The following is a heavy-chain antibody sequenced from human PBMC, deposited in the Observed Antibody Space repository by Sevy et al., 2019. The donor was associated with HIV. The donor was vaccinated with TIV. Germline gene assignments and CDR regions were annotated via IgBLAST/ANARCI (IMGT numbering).Heavy chain of an antibody. V-gene: IGHV3-64*02. D-gene: IGHD1-1*01. CDR3: ARASQLGSSKFWDDQ. J-gene: IGHJ4*02. Sequence: GGSLRLSCAASGFTFSTYPFHWVRQAPGKGPEYVSAIGANGDSTYYSDSVKGRFTISRDNSKNTLYLQMGSLRAEDTAVYYCARASQLGSSKFWDDQWGQGTLVTVSS. CDR1: GFTFSTYP. CDR2: IGANGDST.